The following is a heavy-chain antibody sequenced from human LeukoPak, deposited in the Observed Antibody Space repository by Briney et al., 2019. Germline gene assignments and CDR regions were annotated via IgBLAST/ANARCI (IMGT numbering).Heavy chain of an antibody. Sequence: AGSLRLXCAASGFTFSAYWLTWVRQAPGKGLEWVANMKRDGSEVYYANSVKGHFTISRDNAKNSLYLQMNSLRAEDTAVYYCARYTEYYFDYWGQGTLVTVSS. J-gene: IGHJ4*02. CDR1: GFTFSAYW. CDR2: MKRDGSEV. V-gene: IGHV3-7*01. D-gene: IGHD2-2*02. CDR3: ARYTEYYFDY.